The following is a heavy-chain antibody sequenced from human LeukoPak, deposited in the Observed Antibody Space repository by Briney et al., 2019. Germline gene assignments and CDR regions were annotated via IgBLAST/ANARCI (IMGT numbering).Heavy chain of an antibody. J-gene: IGHJ4*02. Sequence: ASVKVSCKASGYTFTSYAISWVRQAPGQGLEWMGRIIPILGIANYAQKFQGRVTITADKSTSTAYMELSSLRSEDTAVYYCTRDREVGGFGEPTLHYFDYWGQGTLVTVSS. V-gene: IGHV1-69*04. CDR2: IIPILGIA. CDR3: TRDREVGGFGEPTLHYFDY. CDR1: GYTFTSYA. D-gene: IGHD3-10*01.